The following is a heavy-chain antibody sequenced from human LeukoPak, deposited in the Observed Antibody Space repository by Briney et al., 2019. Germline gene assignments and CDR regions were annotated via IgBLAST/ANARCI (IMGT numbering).Heavy chain of an antibody. CDR2: INPNSGGT. CDR1: GYTFTGYY. Sequence: GASVKVSCKASGYTFTGYYMHWVRQAPGQGLEWMGWINPNSGGTNYAQKFQGRVTISRDTSISTAYMELSRLRSDDTAVYYCAREIGSSGWYPYWGKGTLVTVSS. J-gene: IGHJ4*02. D-gene: IGHD6-19*01. CDR3: AREIGSSGWYPY. V-gene: IGHV1-2*02.